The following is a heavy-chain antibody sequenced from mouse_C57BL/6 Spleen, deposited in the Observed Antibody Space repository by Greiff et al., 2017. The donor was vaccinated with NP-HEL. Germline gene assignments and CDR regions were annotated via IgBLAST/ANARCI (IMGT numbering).Heavy chain of an antibody. Sequence: EVQLVESGGGLVQPKGSLKLSCAASGFSFNTYAMNWVRQAPGKGLDWVARIRSKSNNYATYYADSVKDRFTISRDDSESMLYLQMNNLKTEDTAMYYCVKDSSGYRAWFAYWGQGTLVTVSA. V-gene: IGHV10-1*01. D-gene: IGHD3-2*02. J-gene: IGHJ3*01. CDR1: GFSFNTYA. CDR2: IRSKSNNYAT. CDR3: VKDSSGYRAWFAY.